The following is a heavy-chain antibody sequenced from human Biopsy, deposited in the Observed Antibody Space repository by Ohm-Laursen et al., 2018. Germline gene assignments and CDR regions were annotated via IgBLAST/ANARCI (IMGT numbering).Heavy chain of an antibody. CDR3: ARGRLSGTRRALDI. CDR2: MNPKSGDT. Sequence: ATVKISCKPSGYTFINYDIHWVRQASGQGLEWMGWMNPKSGDTGYAHKFQGRVTMARNASISTANMEMSSLRSEDTAVYYCARGRLSGTRRALDIWGQGTMVTVSS. V-gene: IGHV1-8*01. CDR1: GYTFINYD. J-gene: IGHJ3*02. D-gene: IGHD1-7*01.